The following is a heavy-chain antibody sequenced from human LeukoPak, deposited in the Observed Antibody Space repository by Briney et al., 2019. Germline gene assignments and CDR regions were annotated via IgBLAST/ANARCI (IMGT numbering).Heavy chain of an antibody. J-gene: IGHJ2*01. CDR1: GYTFTSYG. D-gene: IGHD1-26*01. V-gene: IGHV1-18*01. CDR3: AAERDIVGATKPPIWYFDL. Sequence: ASVKVSCKASGYTFTSYGISWVRQAPGQGLEWMGWISAYNGNTNYAQKLQGRVTMTTDTSTSTAYMELSSLRSEDTAVYYCAAERDIVGATKPPIWYFDLWGRGTLVTVSS. CDR2: ISAYNGNT.